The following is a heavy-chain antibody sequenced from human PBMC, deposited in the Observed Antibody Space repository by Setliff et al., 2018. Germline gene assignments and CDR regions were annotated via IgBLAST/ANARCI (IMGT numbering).Heavy chain of an antibody. CDR1: GGSIGRGSRY. CDR3: ARGIPAYDFWSGYYIGYYYYMDV. J-gene: IGHJ6*03. Sequence: PSETLSLTCTVSGGSIGRGSRYWSWIRQPAGKGLEWIGYIYYSGSTNYNPSLKSRVTISVDTSKNQFSLKLSSVTAADTAVYYCARGIPAYDFWSGYYIGYYYYMDVWGKGTTVTVSS. V-gene: IGHV4-61*10. D-gene: IGHD3-3*01. CDR2: IYYSGST.